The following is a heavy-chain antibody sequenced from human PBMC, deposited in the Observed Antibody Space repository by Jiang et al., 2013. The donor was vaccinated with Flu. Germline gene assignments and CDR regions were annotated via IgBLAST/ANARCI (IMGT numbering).Heavy chain of an antibody. CDR2: TYYRSKWYN. CDR3: ARGGDWAFDH. J-gene: IGHJ4*02. D-gene: IGHD2-21*02. V-gene: IGHV6-1*01. Sequence: SQTLSLTCAISGDSVSSDPTAWNWIRQSPSRGLEWLGRTYYRSKWYNDYAVSVKSRMTINSDTSKNHFSLRLNSVTPEDTAMYYCARGGDWAFDHWGQGTLVTVSS. CDR1: GDSVSSDPTA.